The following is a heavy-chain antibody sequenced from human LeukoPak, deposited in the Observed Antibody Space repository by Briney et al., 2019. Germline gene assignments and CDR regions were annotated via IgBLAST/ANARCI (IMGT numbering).Heavy chain of an antibody. V-gene: IGHV3-23*01. CDR2: ISGSGGST. CDR3: AKYPYTYCSSTSCYVDY. Sequence: GGSLRLSCAASGFTFSSYAMSWVRQAPGKGLEWVSVISGSGGSTYYADSVKGRFTISRDNSKNTLYLQMNSLRAEDTAVYYCAKYPYTYCSSTSCYVDYWGQGTLVTVSS. D-gene: IGHD2-2*01. CDR1: GFTFSSYA. J-gene: IGHJ4*02.